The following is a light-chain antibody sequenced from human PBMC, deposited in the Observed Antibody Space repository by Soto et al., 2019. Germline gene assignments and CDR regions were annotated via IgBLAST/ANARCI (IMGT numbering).Light chain of an antibody. Sequence: QAVVTQPPSVSGAPGQRVTNSCTASSSNIGAGYDVHWYQQLPGTAPKLLIYGNTNRPSGVPDRFSGSKSGTSASLAITGLQAEDEADYYCQSYDSSLSAWVFGGGTKLTVL. CDR2: GNT. V-gene: IGLV1-40*01. CDR1: SSNIGAGYD. J-gene: IGLJ3*02. CDR3: QSYDSSLSAWV.